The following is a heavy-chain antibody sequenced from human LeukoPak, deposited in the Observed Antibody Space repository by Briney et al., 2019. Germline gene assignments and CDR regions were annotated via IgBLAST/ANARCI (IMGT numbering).Heavy chain of an antibody. J-gene: IGHJ4*02. CDR1: GYTFTGYY. V-gene: IGHV1-2*06. CDR3: ARVDGYYDILTGYPRPGFALAY. Sequence: GASVKVSCKASGYTFTGYYMHWVRQATGQGLEWMGRINPNSGGTNYAQKFQGRVTMTRDTSISTAYMELSRLRSDDTAVYYCARVDGYYDILTGYPRPGFALAYWGQGTLVTVSS. CDR2: INPNSGGT. D-gene: IGHD3-9*01.